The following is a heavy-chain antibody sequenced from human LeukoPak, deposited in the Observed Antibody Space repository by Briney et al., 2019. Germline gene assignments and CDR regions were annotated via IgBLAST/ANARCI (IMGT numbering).Heavy chain of an antibody. J-gene: IGHJ5*02. Sequence: GASVKVSCKASGYTFTGYYMHWVRQAPGQGLEWMGWINPDSGGTNYAQKFQGRVTMTRDTSISTAYMELSRLRSDDTAVYYCARPGGVRGVTPAGGWFDPWGQGTLVTVSS. CDR2: INPDSGGT. CDR3: ARPGGVRGVTPAGGWFDP. D-gene: IGHD3-10*01. CDR1: GYTFTGYY. V-gene: IGHV1-2*02.